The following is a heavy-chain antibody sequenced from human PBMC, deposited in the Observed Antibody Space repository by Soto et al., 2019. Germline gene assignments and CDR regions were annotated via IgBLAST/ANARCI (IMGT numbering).Heavy chain of an antibody. J-gene: IGHJ4*02. CDR3: AKGNNLEWFLSPIAY. CDR1: GFTFSNYV. D-gene: IGHD3-3*01. Sequence: EVQLLDFGGDLVQPGGSLRLSCAASGFTFSNYVMSWVRQAPGQGLVWVSAISGSGGSTYSADSVTGRFTISRDNSKNTLYLQRDSLRAKATAIYYCAKGNNLEWFLSPIAYWGKGTLVTFSS. V-gene: IGHV3-23*01. CDR2: ISGSGGST.